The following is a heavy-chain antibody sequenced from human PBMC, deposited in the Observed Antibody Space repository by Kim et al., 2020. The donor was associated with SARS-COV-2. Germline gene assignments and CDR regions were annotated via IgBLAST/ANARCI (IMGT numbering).Heavy chain of an antibody. Sequence: SETLSLTCTVSGGSISSGGYYWSWIRQHPGKGLEWIGYIYYSGSTYYNPSLKSRVTISVDTSKNQFSLKLSSVTAADTAVYYCARRFSGSFDYWGQGTLVTVSS. CDR1: GGSISSGGYY. D-gene: IGHD3-22*01. CDR3: ARRFSGSFDY. CDR2: IYYSGST. J-gene: IGHJ4*02. V-gene: IGHV4-31*03.